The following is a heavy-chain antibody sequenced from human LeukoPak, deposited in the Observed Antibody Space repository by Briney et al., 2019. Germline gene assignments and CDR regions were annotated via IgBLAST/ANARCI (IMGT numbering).Heavy chain of an antibody. CDR2: ISWNSGSI. Sequence: PEGSLRLSCAASGFTFYDYAMHWVRQTPGKGLEWVSGISWNSGSIGYADSVKGRFTISRDNAKNSLYLQMNSLRVEDTALYYCAKDRSGSYSNWFDPWGQGTLVTVSS. J-gene: IGHJ5*02. V-gene: IGHV3-9*01. CDR1: GFTFYDYA. D-gene: IGHD1-26*01. CDR3: AKDRSGSYSNWFDP.